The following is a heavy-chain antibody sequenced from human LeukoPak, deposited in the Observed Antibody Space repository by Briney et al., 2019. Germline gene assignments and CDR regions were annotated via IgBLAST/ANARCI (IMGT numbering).Heavy chain of an antibody. CDR1: GFTFDGYA. V-gene: IGHV3-9*01. Sequence: GRSLRLSCAASGFTFDGYAMHWVRQAPGKGLEWVSGISWNSGSIGYADSVKGRFTISRDNAKNSLYLQMNSLRAEDTALYYCAKDFSPGSSSYFDYWGQGTLVTVSS. D-gene: IGHD6-6*01. CDR3: AKDFSPGSSSYFDY. CDR2: ISWNSGSI. J-gene: IGHJ4*02.